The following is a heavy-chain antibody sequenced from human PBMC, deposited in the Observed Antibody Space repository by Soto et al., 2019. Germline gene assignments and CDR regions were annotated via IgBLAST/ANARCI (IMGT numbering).Heavy chain of an antibody. CDR1: GFTFSDYY. V-gene: IGHV3-11*01. J-gene: IGHJ5*02. Sequence: GGSLRLSCAASGFTFSDYYMSWIRQAPGKGLEWVSYISSSGSTIYYADSVKGRFTISRDNAKNSLYLQMNSLRAEDTAVYYCARLVFLYSSSWYNWFDPWGQGTLVTVSS. D-gene: IGHD6-13*01. CDR2: ISSSGSTI. CDR3: ARLVFLYSSSWYNWFDP.